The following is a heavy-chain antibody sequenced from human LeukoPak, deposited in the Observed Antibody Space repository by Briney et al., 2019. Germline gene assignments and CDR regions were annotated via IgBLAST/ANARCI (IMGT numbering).Heavy chain of an antibody. J-gene: IGHJ4*02. V-gene: IGHV3-23*01. CDR3: AKSVGYNFWSGHFDY. CDR2: IGGGGGST. Sequence: GGSLRLSCAASGFTFSSYDMSWVRLAPGKGLEWVSGIGGGGGSTYYADSVKGRFTISRDNSKNTLYLQMNSLRADDTAVYYCAKSVGYNFWSGHFDYWGQGTLVTVSS. CDR1: GFTFSSYD. D-gene: IGHD3-3*01.